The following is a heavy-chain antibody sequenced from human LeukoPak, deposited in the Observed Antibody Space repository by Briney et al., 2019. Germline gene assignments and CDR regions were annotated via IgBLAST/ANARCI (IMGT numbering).Heavy chain of an antibody. CDR2: MNPNSGNT. J-gene: IGHJ4*02. CDR3: AREDSGLIDFDY. D-gene: IGHD3-22*01. V-gene: IGHV1-8*01. CDR1: GYTFTSYD. Sequence: VASVKVSCKASGYTFTSYDINWVRQATGQGLEWMGWMNPNSGNTGYAQKFQGRVTMTRNTSISTAYMELSSLRSEDTAVYYCAREDSGLIDFDYWGQGTLVTVSS.